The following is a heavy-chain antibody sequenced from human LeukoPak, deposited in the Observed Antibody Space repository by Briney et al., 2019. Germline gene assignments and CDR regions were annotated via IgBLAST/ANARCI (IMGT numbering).Heavy chain of an antibody. Sequence: GASVKVSCKATGYIFTSYDMHWVRQAPGQRLEWMGWINAGNGNTKYSQKFQGRVTITRDTSASTAYMELSSLRSEDTAVYYCARVGRGTSSVKGPFDYWGQGTLVTVSS. CDR3: ARVGRGTSSVKGPFDY. CDR2: INAGNGNT. CDR1: GYIFTSYD. V-gene: IGHV1-3*01. D-gene: IGHD3-16*01. J-gene: IGHJ4*02.